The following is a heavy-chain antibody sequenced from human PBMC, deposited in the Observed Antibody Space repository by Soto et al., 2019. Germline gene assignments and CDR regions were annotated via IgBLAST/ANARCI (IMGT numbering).Heavy chain of an antibody. D-gene: IGHD2-2*01. J-gene: IGHJ6*02. CDR1: GGTFSSYA. CDR2: IIPISGTA. CDR3: ARSQGSSTSLEIYYYYYYGMDV. V-gene: IGHV1-69*13. Sequence: GASVKVSCKASGGTFSSYAISWVRQAPGQGLEWMGGIIPISGTANYARKFQGRVTITADESTSTAYMELSSLRSEDAAVYYCARSQGSSTSLEIYYYYYYGMDVWGQGTTVNVSS.